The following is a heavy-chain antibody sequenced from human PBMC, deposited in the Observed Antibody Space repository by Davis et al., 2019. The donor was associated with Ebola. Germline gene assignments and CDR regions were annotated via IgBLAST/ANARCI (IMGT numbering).Heavy chain of an antibody. D-gene: IGHD4-17*01. Sequence: SETLSLTCTVSGGSISSSSYYWGWIRQPPGKGLEWIGSIYYSGSTYYNPSLKSRVTISVDTSKNQFSLKLSSVTAADTAVYYCARHWVLGDGDYVILSLLYWYFDLWGRGTLVTVSS. CDR1: GGSISSSSYY. CDR2: IYYSGST. CDR3: ARHWVLGDGDYVILSLLYWYFDL. J-gene: IGHJ2*01. V-gene: IGHV4-39*01.